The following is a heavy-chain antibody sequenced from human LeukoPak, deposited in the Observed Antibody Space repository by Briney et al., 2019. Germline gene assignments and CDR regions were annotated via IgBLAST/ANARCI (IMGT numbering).Heavy chain of an antibody. Sequence: ASVKVSFKASGYTFTGYYVHWVRHAPGQGLEWMGWINPNSGGTNYAQKFQGRVTMTRDTSISTAYMELSSLRSDDTAVYYCARGLRAEMAGLGYWGQGTLVTVSS. CDR2: INPNSGGT. V-gene: IGHV1-2*02. J-gene: IGHJ4*02. CDR1: GYTFTGYY. CDR3: ARGLRAEMAGLGY. D-gene: IGHD5-24*01.